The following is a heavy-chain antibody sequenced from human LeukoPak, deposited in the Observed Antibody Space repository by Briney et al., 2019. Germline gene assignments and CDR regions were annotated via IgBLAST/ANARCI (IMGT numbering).Heavy chain of an antibody. V-gene: IGHV1-3*01. D-gene: IGHD6-13*01. CDR2: INAGNGNT. CDR3: ARGPRAAADDY. J-gene: IGHJ4*02. Sequence: ASVKVSCKASGYAFTSYAMHWVRQAPGQRLEWMGWINAGNGNTKYSQKFQGRVTITRDTSASTAYMELSSLRSEDTAVYYCARGPRAAADDYWGQGTLVTVSS. CDR1: GYAFTSYA.